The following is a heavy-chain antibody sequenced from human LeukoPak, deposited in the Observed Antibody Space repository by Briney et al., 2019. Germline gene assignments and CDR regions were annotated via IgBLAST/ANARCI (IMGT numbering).Heavy chain of an antibody. V-gene: IGHV4-39*01. Sequence: PSETLSLTCTVSGGSISSSSYYWGWIRQPPGKGLEWIGSIYYSGTTYYNPSLKSRVTMSVDTSKNQFSLKLSSVTAADTAVYYCAGTNSRFLEWLLYPDYYGMDVWGQGTTVTVSS. CDR1: GGSISSSSYY. D-gene: IGHD3-3*01. CDR3: AGTNSRFLEWLLYPDYYGMDV. CDR2: IYYSGTT. J-gene: IGHJ6*02.